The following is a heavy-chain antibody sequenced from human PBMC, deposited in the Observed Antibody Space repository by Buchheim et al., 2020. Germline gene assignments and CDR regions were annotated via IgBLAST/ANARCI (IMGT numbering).Heavy chain of an antibody. CDR1: GGSISSYY. CDR3: ARGGIRDDYIWGSYRPAYYFDY. D-gene: IGHD3-16*02. CDR2: IYYSGST. V-gene: IGHV4-59*01. Sequence: QVQLQELGPGLVKPSETLSLTCTVSGGSISSYYWSWIRQPPGKGLEWIGYIYYSGSTNYNPSLKSRVTIPVDTSKNQFSLKLSSVTAADTAVYYCARGGIRDDYIWGSYRPAYYFDYWGQGTL. J-gene: IGHJ4*02.